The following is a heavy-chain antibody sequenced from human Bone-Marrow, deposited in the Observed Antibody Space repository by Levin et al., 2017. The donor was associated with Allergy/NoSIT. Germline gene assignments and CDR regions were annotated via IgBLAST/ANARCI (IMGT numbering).Heavy chain of an antibody. CDR3: AKGAKGYCSGGSCYSLDY. D-gene: IGHD2-15*01. J-gene: IGHJ4*02. Sequence: AASVKVSCAASGFTFSSYAMSWVRQAPGKGLEWVSAISGSGGSTYYADSVKGRFTISRDNSKNTLYLQMNSLRAEDTAVYYCAKGAKGYCSGGSCYSLDYWGQGTLVTVSS. V-gene: IGHV3-23*01. CDR1: GFTFSSYA. CDR2: ISGSGGST.